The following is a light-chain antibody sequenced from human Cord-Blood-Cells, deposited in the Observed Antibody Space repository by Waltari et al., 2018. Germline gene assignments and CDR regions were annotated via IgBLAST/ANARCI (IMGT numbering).Light chain of an antibody. J-gene: IGLJ3*02. V-gene: IGLV2-23*01. CDR1: SSVVGSYNL. CDR2: EGS. CDR3: CSYAGSSTWV. Sequence: QSALTQPASVSGSPGHSITISSTGTSSVVGSYNLVSWYQQHPGNAPKPRIYEGSTRPSGVANRFSGSKSGNTASLTSSGLRAEDEADYYCCSYAGSSTWVFGGGTKLTVL.